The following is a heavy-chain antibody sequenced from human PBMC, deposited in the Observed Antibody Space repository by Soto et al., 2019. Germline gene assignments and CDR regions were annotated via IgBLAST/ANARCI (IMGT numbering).Heavy chain of an antibody. CDR2: ISGSGGST. CDR3: AKAPSSGWYFPWFDP. D-gene: IGHD6-19*01. V-gene: IGHV3-23*01. Sequence: EVQLLESGGGLVQPGGSLRLSCAASGFTFSSYAMSWVRQAPGKGLEWVSAISGSGGSTYYADSVKGRFTISRDNSKNTLNLQMNSLRAEDTAVYYCAKAPSSGWYFPWFDPWGQGTLVTVSS. J-gene: IGHJ5*02. CDR1: GFTFSSYA.